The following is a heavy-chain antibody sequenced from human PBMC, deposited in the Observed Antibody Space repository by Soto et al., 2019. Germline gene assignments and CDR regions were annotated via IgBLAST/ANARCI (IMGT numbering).Heavy chain of an antibody. D-gene: IGHD3-10*01. V-gene: IGHV1-46*03. CDR3: ARDNRSYFVYYYGMDV. Sequence: ASVKVSCKASGYTFTSYYMHWVRQAPGQGLEWMGIINPSGGSTSYAQKFQGRVTMTRDTSTSTVYMELSSLRSEDTAVYYCARDNRSYFVYYYGMDVWGQGTTVTVSS. J-gene: IGHJ6*02. CDR2: INPSGGST. CDR1: GYTFTSYY.